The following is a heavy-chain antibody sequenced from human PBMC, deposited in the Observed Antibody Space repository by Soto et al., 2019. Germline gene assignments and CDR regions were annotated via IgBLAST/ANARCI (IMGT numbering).Heavy chain of an antibody. D-gene: IGHD4-17*01. V-gene: IGHV3-66*01. CDR2: IYSGGST. CDR3: ARDSYGDYGYYYYYMDV. CDR1: GFTVSSNY. J-gene: IGHJ6*03. Sequence: GGSLRLSCAASGFTVSSNYMSWVRQAPGKGLEWVSVIYSGGSTYYADSVKGRFTISRDNSKNTLYLQMNSLRAEDTAVYYCARDSYGDYGYYYYYMDVWGKGTTVTVSS.